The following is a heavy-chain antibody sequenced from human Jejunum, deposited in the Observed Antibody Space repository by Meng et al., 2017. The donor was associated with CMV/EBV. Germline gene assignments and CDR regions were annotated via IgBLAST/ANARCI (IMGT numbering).Heavy chain of an antibody. J-gene: IGHJ2*01. CDR3: ARRPLGYCSTMSCQPFWYFEL. CDR1: YA. V-gene: IGHV3-7*01. D-gene: IGHD2-2*01. Sequence: YAMNWVRQAPGKGLEWVANINQDGSEKYYVGSAKGRFTISRDNAKNSMYLQMTSLRAEDAAVYYCARRPLGYCSTMSCQPFWYFELWGRGTLVTVSS. CDR2: INQDGSEK.